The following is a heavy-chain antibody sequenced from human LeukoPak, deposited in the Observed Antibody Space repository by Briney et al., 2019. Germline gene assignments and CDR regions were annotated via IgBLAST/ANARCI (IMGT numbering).Heavy chain of an antibody. V-gene: IGHV4-59*01. D-gene: IGHD3-10*01. CDR1: GGSISSYY. Sequence: KSSETLSLTCTVFGGSISSYYWSWIRQPPGKGLEWIGYIYYNGNTNYNPSLKSRVTISIDTSKNEFSPNLSSVTAADTAVYYCAKSGVWYGEYYFDYWGQGTLVTVSS. CDR2: IYYNGNT. CDR3: AKSGVWYGEYYFDY. J-gene: IGHJ4*02.